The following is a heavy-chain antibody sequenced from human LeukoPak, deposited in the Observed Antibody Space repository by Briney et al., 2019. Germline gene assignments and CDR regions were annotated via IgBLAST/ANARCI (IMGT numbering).Heavy chain of an antibody. V-gene: IGHV3-23*01. J-gene: IGHJ4*02. Sequence: GGSLRLSCAASGFTFSSYAMSWVRQAPGKGLEWVSAISGSGGSTYYADSVKGRFTISRDNSENTLYLQMNSLRAEDTAVYYCANDYYDSSGYYYAIGYWGQGTLVTVSS. CDR1: GFTFSSYA. CDR3: ANDYYDSSGYYYAIGY. D-gene: IGHD3-22*01. CDR2: ISGSGGST.